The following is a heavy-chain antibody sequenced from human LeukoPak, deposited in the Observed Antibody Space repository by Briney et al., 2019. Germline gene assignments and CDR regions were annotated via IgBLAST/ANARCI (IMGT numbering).Heavy chain of an antibody. CDR1: GYTFNTYG. V-gene: IGHV1-18*01. CDR3: ARGPHERSGYPDD. J-gene: IGHJ4*02. D-gene: IGHD3-22*01. Sequence: ASVKVSCKPYGYTFNTYGITWVRQAPGQGLEWMGWISPYNGNTNYAQKFQGRVTMTTDTSTSTAYMELRSLRSDDTAVHYCARGPHERSGYPDDWGQGILVTVSS. CDR2: ISPYNGNT.